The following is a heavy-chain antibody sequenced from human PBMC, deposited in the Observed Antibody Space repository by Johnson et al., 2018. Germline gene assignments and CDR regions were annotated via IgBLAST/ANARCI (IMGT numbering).Heavy chain of an antibody. CDR2: ISYDGSNK. V-gene: IGHV3-30*18. CDR1: GFTFSSYG. J-gene: IGHJ6*02. D-gene: IGHD3-22*01. CDR3: AKDLRITMIVVDFYGMDV. Sequence: QVQLVESGGGVVQPGRSLRLSCAASGFTFSSYGMHWVRQAPGKGLEWVAVISYDGSNKYYADSVKGRFTISRDISKNTVYLQMNSLRAGDTAVYYWAKDLRITMIVVDFYGMDVWGQGTTVTVSS.